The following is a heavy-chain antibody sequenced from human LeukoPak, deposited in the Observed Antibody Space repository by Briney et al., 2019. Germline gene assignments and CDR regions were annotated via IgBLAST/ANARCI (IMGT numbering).Heavy chain of an antibody. V-gene: IGHV1-2*02. CDR3: ARAADWELWDDAFDN. D-gene: IGHD1-26*01. J-gene: IGHJ3*02. CDR2: INPNSGGT. CDR1: VYTFTGYY. Sequence: ASVKVSCKASVYTFTGYYLHWVRQAPGQGLEWMGWINPNSGGTNYAQKFQGRVTMTRDTSISTAYMELSRLRSDDTAVYYCARAADWELWDDAFDNWGQGTMVTVSS.